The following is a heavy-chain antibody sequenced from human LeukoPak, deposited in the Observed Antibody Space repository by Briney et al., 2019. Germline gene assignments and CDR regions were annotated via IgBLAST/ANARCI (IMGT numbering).Heavy chain of an antibody. V-gene: IGHV3-23*01. D-gene: IGHD1-7*01. Sequence: GGSLRLSCAASGFLVNANHMNWVRQAPGKGLEWVSAISGSGGSTYYADSVKGRFTISRDNSKNTLYLQMNSLRADDTAVYYCAKRRGLELTYYYYMDVWGKGTTVTVSS. CDR2: ISGSGGST. J-gene: IGHJ6*03. CDR3: AKRRGLELTYYYYMDV. CDR1: GFLVNANH.